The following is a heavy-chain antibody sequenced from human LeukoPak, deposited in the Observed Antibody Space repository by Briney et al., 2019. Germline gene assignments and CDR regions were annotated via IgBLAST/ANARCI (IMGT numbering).Heavy chain of an antibody. CDR2: INPSGDST. V-gene: IGHV1-46*01. D-gene: IGHD5-24*01. Sequence: ASVKVSCKASGYTFTGYYMHWVRQAPGQGLEWMGIINPSGDSTSYAQKFQGRVTMTSDTSTSTVYMELSSLRSEDTAVYYCAREDGGSYFAYWGQGTLVTVSS. J-gene: IGHJ4*02. CDR1: GYTFTGYY. CDR3: AREDGGSYFAY.